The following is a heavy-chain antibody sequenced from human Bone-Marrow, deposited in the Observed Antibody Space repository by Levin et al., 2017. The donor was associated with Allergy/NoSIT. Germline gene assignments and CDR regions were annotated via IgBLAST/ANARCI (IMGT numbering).Heavy chain of an antibody. J-gene: IGHJ5*01. CDR1: GDSFSSGDNF. Sequence: PSETLSLTCTVSGDSFSSGDNFWSWVRQHPGKGLEWVGYIYYTGDTYYNPSLKSRVSISVDTSKNQFSLQLTSVTAADTAVYYCARWNAAFDSWGQGTLVTVSS. D-gene: IGHD1-1*01. CDR2: IYYTGDT. V-gene: IGHV4-31*03. CDR3: ARWNAAFDS.